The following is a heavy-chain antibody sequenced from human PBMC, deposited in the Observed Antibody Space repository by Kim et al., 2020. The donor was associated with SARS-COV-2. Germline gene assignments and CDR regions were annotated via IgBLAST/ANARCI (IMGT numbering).Heavy chain of an antibody. Sequence: GGSLRLSCAASGFTFSSYGMHWVRQAPGKGLEWVAVISYDGSNKYYADSVKGRFTISRDNSKNTLYLQMNSLRAEDTAVYYCAKDDGYCSSTSCSTWVGYFDYWGQGTLVTVSS. CDR2: ISYDGSNK. J-gene: IGHJ4*02. CDR3: AKDDGYCSSTSCSTWVGYFDY. CDR1: GFTFSSYG. D-gene: IGHD2-2*02. V-gene: IGHV3-30*18.